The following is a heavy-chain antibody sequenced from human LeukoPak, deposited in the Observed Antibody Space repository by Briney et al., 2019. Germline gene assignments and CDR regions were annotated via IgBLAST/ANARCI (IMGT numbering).Heavy chain of an antibody. CDR2: IRSKAANYAT. CDR3: ARAPPGIANAFYFDY. D-gene: IGHD6-13*01. V-gene: IGHV3-73*01. CDR1: GFTFSGSA. J-gene: IGHJ4*02. Sequence: GESLKLSCATSGFTFSGSAMHWVRQHSGKGLEWVGRIRSKAANYATAYAASVKGSFTIPRDDSENTAYLQMNSLKTEDTAVYYCARAPPGIANAFYFDYWGQGILVIVSS.